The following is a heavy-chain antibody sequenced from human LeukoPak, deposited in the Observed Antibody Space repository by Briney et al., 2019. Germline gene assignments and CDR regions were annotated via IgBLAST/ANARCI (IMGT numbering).Heavy chain of an antibody. J-gene: IGHJ6*03. CDR3: ATARTPYYYDSSGYQDMDV. CDR1: GYTFTSYG. CDR2: ISAYNGNT. V-gene: IGHV1-18*01. D-gene: IGHD3-22*01. Sequence: ASVKVSCKASGYTFTSYGISWVRQAPGQGLEWMGWISAYNGNTNYAQKFQGRVTMTRDTSISTAYMELSRLRSDDTAVYYCATARTPYYYDSSGYQDMDVWGKGTTVTVSS.